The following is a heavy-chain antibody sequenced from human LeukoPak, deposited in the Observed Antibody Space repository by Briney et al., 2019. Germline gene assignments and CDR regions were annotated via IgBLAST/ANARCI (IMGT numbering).Heavy chain of an antibody. J-gene: IGHJ4*02. CDR2: IFHSGST. CDR1: GYSISSGYY. Sequence: SETLSLTCAVSGYSISSGYYWGWIRQPPGKGLEWVGSIFHSGSTYYNPSLKSRVTISVDTSKNQFSLKLSSVTAADTAVYYCARDRGVAVAGPPGRWGQGTLVTVSS. V-gene: IGHV4-38-2*02. CDR3: ARDRGVAVAGPPGR. D-gene: IGHD6-19*01.